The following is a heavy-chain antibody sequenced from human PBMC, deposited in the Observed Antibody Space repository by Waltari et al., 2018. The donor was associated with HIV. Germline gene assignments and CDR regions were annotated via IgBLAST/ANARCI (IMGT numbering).Heavy chain of an antibody. J-gene: IGHJ3*02. Sequence: EVQLVESGGGLVKPGGSLRLSCAASEFTFSSYSMNWGRQAPGKGLEWVSSSSSSSSYIYYAESVKGRFTISRDNAKNSLYLQMNSLRAEDTAVYYCARDLPGSYDAFDIWGQGTMVTVSS. V-gene: IGHV3-21*01. CDR2: SSSSSSYI. CDR3: ARDLPGSYDAFDI. CDR1: EFTFSSYS. D-gene: IGHD1-26*01.